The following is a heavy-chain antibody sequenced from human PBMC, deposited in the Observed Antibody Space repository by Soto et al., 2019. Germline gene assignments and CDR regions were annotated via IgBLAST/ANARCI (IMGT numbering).Heavy chain of an antibody. CDR1: GFTFDDYA. D-gene: IGHD2-15*01. Sequence: GGSLRLSCAASGFTFDDYAMHWVRQAPGKGLEWVSGISWNSGSIGYADSVKGRFTISRDNAKNSLYLQMNSLRAEDTALYYCAREGSCSGGCCAFDYWGQGILVTVSS. CDR2: ISWNSGSI. V-gene: IGHV3-9*01. J-gene: IGHJ4*02. CDR3: AREGSCSGGCCAFDY.